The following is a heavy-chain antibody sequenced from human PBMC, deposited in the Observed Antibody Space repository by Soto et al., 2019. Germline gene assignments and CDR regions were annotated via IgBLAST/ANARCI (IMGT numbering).Heavy chain of an antibody. CDR3: ARGGWGYCSGGSCYSVGLFDY. V-gene: IGHV4-34*01. J-gene: IGHJ4*02. CDR2: INHSGST. Sequence: SETLSLTCAVYGGSFSGYYWSWIRQPPGKGLEWIGEINHSGSTNYNPSLKSRVTISVDTSKNQFSLKLSSVTAADTAVYYCARGGWGYCSGGSCYSVGLFDYWGQGTLVTVSS. D-gene: IGHD2-15*01. CDR1: GGSFSGYY.